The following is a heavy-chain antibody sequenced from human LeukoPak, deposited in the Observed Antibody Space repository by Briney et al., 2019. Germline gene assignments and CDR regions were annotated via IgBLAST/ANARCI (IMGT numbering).Heavy chain of an antibody. Sequence: PSQTLSLTCTVSGGSISSGGYYWSWIRQPSGKGLEWIGYIHHSGATYYNPSLKSRVTISVDRSKNQFSLKLSSVTAADTAVYYCARVGGSGWGPFDYWGQGTLVTVSS. D-gene: IGHD1-26*01. CDR2: IHHSGAT. CDR1: GGSISSGGYY. V-gene: IGHV4-30-2*01. CDR3: ARVGGSGWGPFDY. J-gene: IGHJ4*02.